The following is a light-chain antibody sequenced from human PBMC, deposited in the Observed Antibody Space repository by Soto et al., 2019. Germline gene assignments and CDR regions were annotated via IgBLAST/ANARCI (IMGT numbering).Light chain of an antibody. CDR2: EAS. J-gene: IGKJ1*01. Sequence: DIQMTQSPSTLSTSLGDRVTITCRASQSIDFYLAWYQQKPGKAPKLLIYEASNLESGVPSRFSGSGYGTEFTLTISSLQPDDFATYYCQQSRNYPWTFGQGTTVDIK. V-gene: IGKV1-5*03. CDR3: QQSRNYPWT. CDR1: QSIDFY.